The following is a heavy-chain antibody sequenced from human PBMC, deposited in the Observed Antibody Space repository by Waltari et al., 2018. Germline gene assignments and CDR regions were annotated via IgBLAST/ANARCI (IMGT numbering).Heavy chain of an antibody. CDR3: ALQEGITGVYARFDS. J-gene: IGHJ4*02. V-gene: IGHV1-69*12. CDR1: GGTLNSYL. Sequence: QVQLVQSGAEVKKPGSSVKVSCKASGGTLNSYLISWVRQAPGQGLEWMGGIIPKFGTTNYPQKFQGRVTIIADEFTTTAYLELTRLTSEDTGVYYCALQEGITGVYARFDSWGQGTLVTVSS. D-gene: IGHD1-20*01. CDR2: IIPKFGTT.